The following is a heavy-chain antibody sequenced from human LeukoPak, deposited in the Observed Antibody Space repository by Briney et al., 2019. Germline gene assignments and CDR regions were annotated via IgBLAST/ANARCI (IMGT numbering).Heavy chain of an antibody. V-gene: IGHV4-4*07. Sequence: SETLSLTCTVSGDSISNYYWSWIRQPAGKGLEWIARVYAGGNTDHNPSLKSRVTMSVDSSKNQFSLRLSSVTAADTAVYYCARRTYFDLWGRGTLVTVSS. CDR2: VYAGGNT. CDR3: ARRTYFDL. CDR1: GDSISNYY. J-gene: IGHJ2*01.